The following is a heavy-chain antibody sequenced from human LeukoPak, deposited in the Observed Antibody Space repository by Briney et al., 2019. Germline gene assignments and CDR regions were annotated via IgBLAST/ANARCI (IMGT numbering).Heavy chain of an antibody. J-gene: IGHJ3*02. V-gene: IGHV4-59*01. D-gene: IGHD6-6*01. CDR3: ARVGGYSSSSFGLPWVRDDAFDI. CDR2: IYYSGST. CDR1: GGSISSYY. Sequence: SETLFLTCTVSGGSISSYYWSWIRQPPGKGLEWIGYIYYSGSTNYNPSLKSRVTISVDTSKNQFSLKLSSVTAADTAVYYCARVGGYSSSSFGLPWVRDDAFDIWGQGTMVTVSS.